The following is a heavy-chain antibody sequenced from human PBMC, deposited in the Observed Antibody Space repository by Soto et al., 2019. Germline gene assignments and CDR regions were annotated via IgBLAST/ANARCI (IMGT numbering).Heavy chain of an antibody. V-gene: IGHV4-34*01. Sequence: QVQLQQWGAGLLKPSETLSLTCAVYGGSFCGYYWSWIRQPPGKGLEWTGEINHSGSTNYTTSLKSRVNISVDTSKNQFSLKRSSGTAAVTAVYYCARGTDTAIVTGWFDPWGKGTLVTVSS. J-gene: IGHJ5*02. CDR2: INHSGST. CDR3: ARGTDTAIVTGWFDP. D-gene: IGHD5-18*01. CDR1: GGSFCGYY.